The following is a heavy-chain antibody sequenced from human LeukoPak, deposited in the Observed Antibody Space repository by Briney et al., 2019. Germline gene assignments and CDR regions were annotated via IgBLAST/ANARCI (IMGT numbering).Heavy chain of an antibody. V-gene: IGHV1-8*01. D-gene: IGHD5-18*01. Sequence: GASVKVSCKASGYTFTSYDINWVRQATGQGLEWMGWMNPNSGNTGYAQKFQGRVTMTRNTSISTAYVELSSLRSEDTAVYYCARDNGGTAMAYYYYYMDVWGKGTTVTISS. CDR1: GYTFTSYD. J-gene: IGHJ6*03. CDR2: MNPNSGNT. CDR3: ARDNGGTAMAYYYYYMDV.